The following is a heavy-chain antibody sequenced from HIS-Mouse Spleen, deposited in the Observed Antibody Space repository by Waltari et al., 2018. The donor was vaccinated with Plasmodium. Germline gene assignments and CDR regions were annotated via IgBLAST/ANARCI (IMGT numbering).Heavy chain of an antibody. CDR3: AKIGDDYGDYDAFDI. CDR2: ISAYKCNT. CDR1: GYTFTSYG. J-gene: IGHJ3*02. Sequence: QVQLVQSGAEVKKPGASVKVSCKASGYTFTSYGISWVRQAPGQGLEWMGWISAYKCNTNYAQKLQGRVTMTTDTSTSTAYMELRSLRSDDTAVYYCAKIGDDYGDYDAFDIWGQGTMVTVSS. D-gene: IGHD4-17*01. V-gene: IGHV1-18*01.